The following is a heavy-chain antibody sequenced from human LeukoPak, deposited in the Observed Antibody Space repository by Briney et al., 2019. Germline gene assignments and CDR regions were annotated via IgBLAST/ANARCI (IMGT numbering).Heavy chain of an antibody. V-gene: IGHV3-48*03. J-gene: IGHJ4*02. CDR3: ARDQLITTVTHFDY. Sequence: GGSLRLSCAASGFTFSSYEMNWVRQAPGKGLEWVSYISSSGSTIYYADSVEGRFTISRDNAKNSLYLQMNSLRAEDTAVYYCARDQLITTVTHFDYWGQGTLVTVSS. D-gene: IGHD4-17*01. CDR1: GFTFSSYE. CDR2: ISSSGSTI.